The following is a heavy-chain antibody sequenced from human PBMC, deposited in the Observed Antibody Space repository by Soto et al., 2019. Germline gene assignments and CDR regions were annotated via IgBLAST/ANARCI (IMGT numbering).Heavy chain of an antibody. Sequence: QVQLVESGGGLVKPGGSLRLSCAASGFTFSDYYMSWIRQAPGKGLEWVSYIGRSSSYTNYADSVKGRFTISRDNAKNALYLQMNSLRAEDTAVYYCARDADILTGSDAFASWGQGTMVTVSS. V-gene: IGHV3-11*05. D-gene: IGHD3-9*01. CDR2: IGRSSSYT. CDR3: ARDADILTGSDAFAS. CDR1: GFTFSDYY. J-gene: IGHJ3*02.